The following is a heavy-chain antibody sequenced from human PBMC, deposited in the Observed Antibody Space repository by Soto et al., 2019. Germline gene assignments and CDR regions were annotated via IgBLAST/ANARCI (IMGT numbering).Heavy chain of an antibody. V-gene: IGHV1-18*01. Sequence: ASVKVSCKASGYTFTSYGISWVRQAPGQGLEWMGWISAYNGNTNYAQKLQGRVTMTTDTSTSTAYMELRSLRSDDTAVYYCARARDGSGSNRYFDYWGQATPVTVSS. CDR1: GYTFTSYG. CDR3: ARARDGSGSNRYFDY. J-gene: IGHJ4*02. D-gene: IGHD3-10*01. CDR2: ISAYNGNT.